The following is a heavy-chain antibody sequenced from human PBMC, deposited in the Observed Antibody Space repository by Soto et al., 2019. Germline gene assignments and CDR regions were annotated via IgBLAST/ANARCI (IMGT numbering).Heavy chain of an antibody. Sequence: PSETLSLTCTFSVVSVSSGSYYWSWVRQPPGKGLEWIGYIYYSGSTNYNPSLKSRVTISVDTSKNQFSLKLSSVTAADTAVYYCERDKIAARSRGGFEPWGEGSRVTVSS. D-gene: IGHD6-6*01. CDR3: ERDKIAARSRGGFEP. J-gene: IGHJ5*02. V-gene: IGHV4-61*01. CDR1: VVSVSSGSYY. CDR2: IYYSGST.